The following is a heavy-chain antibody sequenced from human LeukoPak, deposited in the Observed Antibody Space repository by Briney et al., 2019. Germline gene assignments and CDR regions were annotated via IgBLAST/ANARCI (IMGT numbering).Heavy chain of an antibody. V-gene: IGHV3-11*01. CDR2: ISSSGSTI. J-gene: IGHJ5*02. Sequence: KAGGSLRLSCAASGFTFSDYYMSWIRQAPGKGLEWVSYISSSGSTIYYADSVKGRFTISRDNAKNSLYLQMNSLRAEDTAVYYCARDRDSSSWYSGSPFDPWGQGTLITVSS. CDR1: GFTFSDYY. CDR3: ARDRDSSSWYSGSPFDP. D-gene: IGHD6-13*01.